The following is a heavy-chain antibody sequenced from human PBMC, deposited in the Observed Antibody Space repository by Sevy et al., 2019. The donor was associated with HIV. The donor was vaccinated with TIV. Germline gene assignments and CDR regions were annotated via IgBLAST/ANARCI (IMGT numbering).Heavy chain of an antibody. V-gene: IGHV3-23*01. D-gene: IGHD2-2*02. J-gene: IGHJ6*02. CDR3: AKAVLPAARPYYYYGMDV. CDR2: ISGSGGST. Sequence: GGSLRLSCAASGFTFNSYAMTWVRVAPGKGLEWVSIISGSGGSTHYAHSVKGRFAISRDNSKNTLYLQMNSLRAEDTAVYYCAKAVLPAARPYYYYGMDVWGQGTTVTVSS. CDR1: GFTFNSYA.